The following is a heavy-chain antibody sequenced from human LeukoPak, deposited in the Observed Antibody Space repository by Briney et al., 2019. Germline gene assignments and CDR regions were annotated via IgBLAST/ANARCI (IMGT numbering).Heavy chain of an antibody. CDR3: ASPVVQAAIDY. CDR2: INPSGGST. Sequence: ASVKVSCKASGYTFTSYYMHWVRQAPGQGLEWMGIINPSGGSTSYAQKFQGRVTMTRDTSTSTVYMELSSLRSEDTAVYYCASPVVQAAIDYWGQGTLVTVSS. V-gene: IGHV1-46*03. D-gene: IGHD2-2*02. CDR1: GYTFTSYY. J-gene: IGHJ4*02.